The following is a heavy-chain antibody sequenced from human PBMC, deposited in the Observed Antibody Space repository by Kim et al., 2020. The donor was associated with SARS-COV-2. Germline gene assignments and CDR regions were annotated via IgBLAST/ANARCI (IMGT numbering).Heavy chain of an antibody. Sequence: SVKVSCKASGGTFSSYAISWVRQAPGQGLEWMGRIISILGIANYAQKFQGRVTITADKSTSTAYMELSSLRSEDTAVYYCARGSLTREIQNWFDPWGQG. CDR3: ARGSLTREIQNWFDP. CDR1: GGTFSSYA. CDR2: IISILGIA. J-gene: IGHJ5*02. D-gene: IGHD1-26*01. V-gene: IGHV1-69*04.